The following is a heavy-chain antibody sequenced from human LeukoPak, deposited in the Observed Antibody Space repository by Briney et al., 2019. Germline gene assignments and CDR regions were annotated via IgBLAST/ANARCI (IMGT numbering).Heavy chain of an antibody. V-gene: IGHV4-31*03. D-gene: IGHD3-9*01. CDR1: GGSISSGGYY. CDR2: IYYSGST. J-gene: IGHJ4*02. Sequence: PSQTLSLTCTVSGGSISSGGYYWSWIRQHPGKGLEWMGYIYYSGSTYYNPSLKSRVTISVDTSKNQFSLKLSSVTAADTAVYYCARGTSYYDILTGPDYWGQGTLVTVSS. CDR3: ARGTSYYDILTGPDY.